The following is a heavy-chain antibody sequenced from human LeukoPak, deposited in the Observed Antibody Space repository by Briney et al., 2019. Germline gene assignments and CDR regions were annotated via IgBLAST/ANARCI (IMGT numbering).Heavy chain of an antibody. V-gene: IGHV1-69*04. CDR2: IIPILDIA. CDR1: GGIFNIYA. CDR3: ARRYCSSTSCKFDF. D-gene: IGHD2-2*01. Sequence: SVKLTFTASGGIFNIYANRWVRQAPGQGLELMGRIIPILDIANNAQKLQGRVTTTADKSTSTAYMELSSLRSEDTAVYYCARRYCSSTSCKFDFWGQGTLVTVSS. J-gene: IGHJ4*02.